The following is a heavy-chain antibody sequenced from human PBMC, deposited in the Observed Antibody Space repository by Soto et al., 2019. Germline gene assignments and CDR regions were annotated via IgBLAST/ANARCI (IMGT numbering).Heavy chain of an antibody. V-gene: IGHV4-39*01. CDR2: IYYSGST. J-gene: IGHJ3*02. D-gene: IGHD3-3*01. CDR3: ARLALRFHGAFDI. Sequence: SETLSLTCTVSGGSISSSSYYWGWIRQPPGKGLEWIGSIYYSGSTYYNPSLKSRVTISVDTSKNQFSLKLSSVTAADTAVYYCARLALRFHGAFDIWGQGTMVTVSS. CDR1: GGSISSSSYY.